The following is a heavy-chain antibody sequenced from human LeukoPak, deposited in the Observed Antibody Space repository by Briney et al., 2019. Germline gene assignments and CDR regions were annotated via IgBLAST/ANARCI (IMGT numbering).Heavy chain of an antibody. CDR3: ARIISGDRPDRNTFDP. J-gene: IGHJ5*02. CDR2: MNPKSGNT. Sequence: ASVKVSCKASGSSAYTFNNYDVAWVRQAPGQGLEWMGWMNPKSGNTGYAQKFQGRVTLTRDTSITTAYMELSGLTPEDTAVYYCARIISGDRPDRNTFDPWGQGTLVTVSS. CDR1: GSSAYTFNNYD. D-gene: IGHD2-15*01. V-gene: IGHV1-8*03.